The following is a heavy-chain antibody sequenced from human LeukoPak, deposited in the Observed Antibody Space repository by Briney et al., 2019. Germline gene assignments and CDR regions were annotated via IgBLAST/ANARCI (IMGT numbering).Heavy chain of an antibody. Sequence: ASVKLSCKASGYTFTPYYMHWVRQAPGQGLEWKGWTNLNSGDTNYAQKFQGRVTVTRDTSASTAYMELSSLRSEDMAVYYCARSKLLWFGELFYAIDISGQGAMVTVSS. V-gene: IGHV1-2*02. CDR1: GYTFTPYY. CDR2: TNLNSGDT. CDR3: ARSKLLWFGELFYAIDI. J-gene: IGHJ3*02. D-gene: IGHD3-10*01.